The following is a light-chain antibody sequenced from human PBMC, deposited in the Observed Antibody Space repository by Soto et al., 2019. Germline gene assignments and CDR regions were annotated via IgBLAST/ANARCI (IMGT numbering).Light chain of an antibody. CDR3: QHSSNSPYT. Sequence: DIQMTQSPSSLSASVGDRVTITCRASQTISTYLNWYQQNPGKAPKLLIYAASSLQSGVPPRFSGSGSVLGVTLTISSLQPEDFANYYCQHSSNSPYTFGQGTKLEIK. CDR1: QTISTY. CDR2: AAS. J-gene: IGKJ2*01. V-gene: IGKV1-39*01.